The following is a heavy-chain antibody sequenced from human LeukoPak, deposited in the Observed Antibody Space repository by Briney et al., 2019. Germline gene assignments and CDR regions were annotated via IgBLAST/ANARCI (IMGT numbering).Heavy chain of an antibody. V-gene: IGHV4-59*08. CDR3: ARHTMVRGEYDY. D-gene: IGHD3-10*01. Sequence: SETLSLTCTVSGGSISSYYWSWIRQPPGKGLEWIGYIYYSGSINYNPSLKSRVTISVDTSKNQFSLKLSSVTAADTAVYYCARHTMVRGEYDYWGQGTLVTVSS. J-gene: IGHJ4*02. CDR1: GGSISSYY. CDR2: IYYSGSI.